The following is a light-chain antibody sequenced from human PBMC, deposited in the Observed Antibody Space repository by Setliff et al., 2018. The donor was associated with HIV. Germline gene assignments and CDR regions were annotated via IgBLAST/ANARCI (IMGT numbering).Light chain of an antibody. CDR3: CSYAGSSTYV. CDR1: SSDVGSYNF. CDR2: EVT. J-gene: IGLJ1*01. V-gene: IGLV2-23*02. Sequence: QSVLTQPASVSGSLGQSITISCTGTSSDVGSYNFVSWFQQLPGKAPKLMIYEVTKRPSEVSNRFSGSKSGNTASLTISGLQAEDEADYYCCSYAGSSTYVFGTGTKVTVL.